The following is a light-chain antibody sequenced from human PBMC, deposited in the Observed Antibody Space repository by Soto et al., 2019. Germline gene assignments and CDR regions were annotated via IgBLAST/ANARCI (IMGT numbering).Light chain of an antibody. Sequence: QSVLTEPASVSGSPGQSITISCTGTNSDVGGYNYVSWYQQHPGEAPKLLIYDVSNRPSGVSNRFSGSKSGNTASLTISGLQAEDEADYYCSSYRSSSTVYVFGTGTKVTVL. CDR1: NSDVGGYNY. CDR2: DVS. J-gene: IGLJ1*01. CDR3: SSYRSSSTVYV. V-gene: IGLV2-14*01.